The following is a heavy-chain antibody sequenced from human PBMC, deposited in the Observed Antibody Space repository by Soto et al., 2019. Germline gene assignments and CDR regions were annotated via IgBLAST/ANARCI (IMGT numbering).Heavy chain of an antibody. Sequence: SVKVSCKASGGTFSSYTISWVRQAPGQGLEWMGRIIPILGIANYAQKFQGRVTITADESTSTAYMELSSLRSEDTAVYYCARDVAVAGFEYFQHWGQGTLVTVS. J-gene: IGHJ1*01. CDR1: GGTFSSYT. CDR2: IIPILGIA. CDR3: ARDVAVAGFEYFQH. D-gene: IGHD6-19*01. V-gene: IGHV1-69*04.